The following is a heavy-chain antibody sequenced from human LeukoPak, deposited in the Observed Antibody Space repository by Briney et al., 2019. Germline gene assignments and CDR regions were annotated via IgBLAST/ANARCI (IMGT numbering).Heavy chain of an antibody. Sequence: GGSLRPSCAASGVTVGTNSMSWARQSPGEGLERVSVIYRGGSTYNADSVNGRFTVSRDNSRNPLFLQMNNLRAKGTALYFCASAREYCGSAECYEYFQHWGQGTLVIVSS. D-gene: IGHD2-21*01. J-gene: IGHJ1*01. V-gene: IGHV3-53*01. CDR3: ASAREYCGSAECYEYFQH. CDR1: GVTVGTNS. CDR2: IYRGGST.